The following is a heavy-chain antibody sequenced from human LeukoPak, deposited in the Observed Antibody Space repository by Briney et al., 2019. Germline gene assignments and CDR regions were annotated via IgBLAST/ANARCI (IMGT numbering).Heavy chain of an antibody. D-gene: IGHD6-13*01. J-gene: IGHJ4*02. CDR3: AKDLVIAAAGLDY. Sequence: GGSLRLSCAASGFTFSSYGMHWVRQAPGKGLEWVAFIRYDGSNKYYADSVKGRFTISRDNSKNTLYLQMNSLRAEDTAVYYCAKDLVIAAAGLDYWGQGTLVTVSS. CDR1: GFTFSSYG. V-gene: IGHV3-30*02. CDR2: IRYDGSNK.